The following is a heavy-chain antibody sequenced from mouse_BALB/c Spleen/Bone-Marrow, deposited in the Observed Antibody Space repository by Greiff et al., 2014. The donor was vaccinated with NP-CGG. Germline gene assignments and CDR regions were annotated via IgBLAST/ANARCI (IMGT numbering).Heavy chain of an antibody. V-gene: IGHV1-7*01. CDR2: IDPSTGYT. D-gene: IGHD2-3*01. CDR3: ARGGIYDGYSY. Sequence: QVQLQQSGAELAKPRASVKMSCKASGYTFTNHWMHWVKQRPGQGLEWIGYIDPSTGYTEYNQKFKDKATLTADKSSSTAYMQLSSLTSEDSAVYYCARGGIYDGYSYWGQGTLVTVSA. CDR1: GYTFTNHW. J-gene: IGHJ3*01.